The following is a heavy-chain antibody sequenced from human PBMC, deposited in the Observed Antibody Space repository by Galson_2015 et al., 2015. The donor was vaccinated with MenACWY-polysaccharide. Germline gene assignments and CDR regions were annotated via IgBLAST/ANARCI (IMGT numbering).Heavy chain of an antibody. Sequence: SLRLSCAASGFTFSSYAMHWVRQAPGKGLEWVAVISYDGSNKYYADSVKGRFTISRDNSKNTLYLQMNSLRAEDTAVYYCAREPEQWLVRGIEDYWGQGTLVTVSS. D-gene: IGHD6-19*01. J-gene: IGHJ4*02. V-gene: IGHV3-30-3*01. CDR2: ISYDGSNK. CDR3: AREPEQWLVRGIEDY. CDR1: GFTFSSYA.